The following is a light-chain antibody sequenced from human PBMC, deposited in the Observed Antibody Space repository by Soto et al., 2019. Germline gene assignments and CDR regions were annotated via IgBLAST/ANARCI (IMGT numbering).Light chain of an antibody. Sequence: EILMTQSPATLSVSPGERVTLSCRASQSVSNSVAWYQQIPGQTPRLLIYGASTRATGIPVRFSGSGSGTEFTLTISSLQSEDFAVYYCHQYDDGPYTFGQGTKVDIK. CDR3: HQYDDGPYT. CDR1: QSVSNS. CDR2: GAS. V-gene: IGKV3-15*01. J-gene: IGKJ2*01.